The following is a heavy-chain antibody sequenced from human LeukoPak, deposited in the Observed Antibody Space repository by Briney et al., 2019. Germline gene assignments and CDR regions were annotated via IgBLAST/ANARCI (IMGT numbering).Heavy chain of an antibody. CDR1: GYTFTGYY. D-gene: IGHD2-21*01. CDR3: ARVDVVVIYPLV. J-gene: IGHJ4*02. V-gene: IGHV1-2*02. CDR2: INPNSGGT. Sequence: ASVKVSCKASGYTFTGYYMHWVRQAPGQGLEWMGWINPNSGGTNYAQKFQGRVTMTRDTSVSTAYMELSRLRSDDTAVYYCARVDVVVIYPLVWGQGTLVTVSS.